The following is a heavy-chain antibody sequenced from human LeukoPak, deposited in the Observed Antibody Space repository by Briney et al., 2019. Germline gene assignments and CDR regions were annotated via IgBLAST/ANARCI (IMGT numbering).Heavy chain of an antibody. V-gene: IGHV1-2*02. D-gene: IGHD3-22*01. J-gene: IGHJ4*02. CDR1: GYTFTGYY. CDR2: INPNNGGT. CDR3: ASLSYYDLSGYFY. Sequence: ASVKVSCKASGYTFTGYYMQWVREAPGHGLEWMGWINPNNGGTNYAQKFQGRVTVTRDTSISTVYMELSRLRSDDTAVYYCASLSYYDLSGYFYWGQGTLVTVSS.